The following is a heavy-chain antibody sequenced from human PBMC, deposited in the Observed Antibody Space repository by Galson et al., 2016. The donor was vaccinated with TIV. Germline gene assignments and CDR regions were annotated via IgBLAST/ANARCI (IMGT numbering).Heavy chain of an antibody. D-gene: IGHD6-19*01. Sequence: SLRLSCAASGFTFSSYDIHWVRQAPGKGLEWVAIISFDRRDRYYGDSVKGRFTISRDNSKNTLYLQMNSLTAEDTAVYYCARQWQSYFFDYWSQGTLVTVSS. CDR3: ARQWQSYFFDY. CDR1: GFTFSSYD. V-gene: IGHV3-33*05. CDR2: ISFDRRDR. J-gene: IGHJ4*02.